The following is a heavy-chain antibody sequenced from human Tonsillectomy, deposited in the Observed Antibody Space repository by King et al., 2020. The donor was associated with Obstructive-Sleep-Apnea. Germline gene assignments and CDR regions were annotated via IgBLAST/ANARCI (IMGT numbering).Heavy chain of an antibody. CDR1: GFTFSHYA. CDR3: ARGRLVGAIDY. CDR2: ISYDGSNK. D-gene: IGHD1-26*01. J-gene: IGHJ4*02. V-gene: IGHV3-30-3*01. Sequence: VQLVESGGGVVQPGRSLRLSCAASGFTFSHYAVHWVRQAPGKGLDWVAVISYDGSNKYYADSVKGRFTISRDISKSTLFLQMNSLRAEDTAVYYWARGRLVGAIDYWGQGTLVTVFS.